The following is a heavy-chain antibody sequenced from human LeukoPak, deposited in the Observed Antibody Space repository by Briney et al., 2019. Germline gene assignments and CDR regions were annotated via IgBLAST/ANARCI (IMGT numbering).Heavy chain of an antibody. CDR1: GGSFSGYY. Sequence: PSETLSLTCAVYGGSFSGYYWSWIRQPPGKGLEWIGEINHSGSTNYNPSLKSRVTISVDTSKNQFSLKLSSVTAADTAVYYCARAPLLRFRYYGMDVWGQGTTVTVSS. CDR3: ARAPLLRFRYYGMDV. D-gene: IGHD3-10*01. V-gene: IGHV4-34*01. CDR2: INHSGST. J-gene: IGHJ6*02.